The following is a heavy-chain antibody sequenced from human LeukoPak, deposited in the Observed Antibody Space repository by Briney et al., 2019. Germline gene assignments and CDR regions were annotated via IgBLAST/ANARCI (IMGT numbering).Heavy chain of an antibody. CDR1: GFTFSSYW. J-gene: IGHJ5*02. CDR3: ARGWGKYQLPGVGTGFDP. CDR2: MKQDGSEI. V-gene: IGHV3-7*01. D-gene: IGHD2-2*01. Sequence: GGSLRLSCAASGFTFSSYWMTWVRQAPGKGLEWVAYMKQDGSEIYYVDSVKGRFTISRDNANNSLYLQMNSLRAEDTAVYYCARGWGKYQLPGVGTGFDPWGQGTLVTVSS.